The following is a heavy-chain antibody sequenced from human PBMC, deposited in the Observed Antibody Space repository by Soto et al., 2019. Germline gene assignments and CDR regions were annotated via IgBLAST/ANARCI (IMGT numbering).Heavy chain of an antibody. CDR1: GGTFSSYA. J-gene: IGHJ6*02. Sequence: QVQLVQSGAEVKKPGSSVKVSCKASGGTFSSYAISWVRQAPGQGLEWMGGIIPIFGTANYAQKFQGRVTITADKSTSTAYMELSSLRSEDTAVYYCASGRIVGATDYYYGMDVWGQGTTVTVSS. CDR3: ASGRIVGATDYYYGMDV. CDR2: IIPIFGTA. V-gene: IGHV1-69*06. D-gene: IGHD1-26*01.